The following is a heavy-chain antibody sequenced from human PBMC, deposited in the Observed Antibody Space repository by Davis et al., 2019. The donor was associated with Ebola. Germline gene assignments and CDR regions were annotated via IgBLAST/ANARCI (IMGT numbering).Heavy chain of an antibody. CDR1: GYTFTSYA. CDR3: ARWKRDYGSFEY. CDR2: INAGNGNT. Sequence: AASVKVSCKASGYTFTSYAMHWVRQAPGQRLEWMGWINAGNGNTKYSQKFQGRVTITRDTSASTAYMELSSLRSEDTAVYYCARWKRDYGSFEYWGQGTLVTVSS. J-gene: IGHJ4*02. V-gene: IGHV1-3*01. D-gene: IGHD4-17*01.